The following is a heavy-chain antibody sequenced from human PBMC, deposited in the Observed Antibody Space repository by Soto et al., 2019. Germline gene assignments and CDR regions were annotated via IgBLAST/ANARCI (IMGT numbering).Heavy chain of an antibody. D-gene: IGHD6-13*01. Sequence: QGQLQEAVPGLVKPSETLSLTCTVSGGSISSYYWSWIRQPPGKGLELIGYIYYSGSTNYNPSLKSPVTMIVDTTKHQSSLKLSSATAAATAVYYLARAKAHLYGSSGYWFDPWGQGTLGTFSS. CDR2: IYYSGST. J-gene: IGHJ5*02. CDR3: ARAKAHLYGSSGYWFDP. CDR1: GGSISSYY. V-gene: IGHV4-59*12.